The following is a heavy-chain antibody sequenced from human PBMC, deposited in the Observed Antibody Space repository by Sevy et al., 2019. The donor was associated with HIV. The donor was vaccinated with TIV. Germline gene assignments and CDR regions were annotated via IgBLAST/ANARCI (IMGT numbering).Heavy chain of an antibody. CDR1: GFSFSNYW. CDR2: IKQDESEK. Sequence: GGSLLSCAASGFSFSNYWMHWVHQAPGKGLEWVANIKQDESEKYYVASVKGRFTISRDNVKNSLYLQMNSLRPEDTAVYYCARGNSGSFDYWGQGTLVTVSS. D-gene: IGHD3-22*01. J-gene: IGHJ4*02. CDR3: ARGNSGSFDY. V-gene: IGHV3-7*04.